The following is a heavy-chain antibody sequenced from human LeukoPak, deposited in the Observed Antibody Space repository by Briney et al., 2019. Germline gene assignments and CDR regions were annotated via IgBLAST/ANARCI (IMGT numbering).Heavy chain of an antibody. Sequence: GGSLRLSCAASGFTVSSNSMSWVRQAPGKGLEWVAVISYDGSNKYYADSVKGRFTISRDNSKNTLYLQMNSLRAEDTAVYYCAKDPGRAVAGTFVLDYWGQGTLVTVSS. V-gene: IGHV3-30*18. CDR3: AKDPGRAVAGTFVLDY. D-gene: IGHD6-19*01. CDR2: ISYDGSNK. J-gene: IGHJ4*02. CDR1: GFTVSSNS.